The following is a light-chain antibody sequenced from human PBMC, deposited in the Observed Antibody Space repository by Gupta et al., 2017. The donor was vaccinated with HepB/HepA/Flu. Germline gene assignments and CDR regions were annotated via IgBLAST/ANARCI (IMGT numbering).Light chain of an antibody. CDR3: QSYDSSLSGWV. V-gene: IGLV1-40*01. CDR2: GNS. CDR1: SSNIGAGYD. Sequence: QSVLTQPPSVSGAPGQRVTISCTGSSSNIGAGYDVHWYQQLPGTAPKRLIYGNSNRPSGVPDRFSGSKSGTSASLAITGLQAEDEADDYCQSYDSSLSGWVFGGGTKLTVL. J-gene: IGLJ3*02.